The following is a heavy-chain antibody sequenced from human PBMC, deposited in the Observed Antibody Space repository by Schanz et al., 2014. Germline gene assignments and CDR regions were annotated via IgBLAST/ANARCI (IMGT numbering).Heavy chain of an antibody. Sequence: QVQLVQSGGEVKKPGASVKVSCKASGYTFSSYGISWVRQAPGLGLEWMGWIGGSDGNTKFAQKFPGRVTMTTDTSTSTVYMELRSLTSDDSDVYYCARDRDQWDGNYLDYGGQGTLVTVSS. V-gene: IGHV1-18*01. CDR2: IGGSDGNT. CDR1: GYTFSSYG. D-gene: IGHD1-26*01. J-gene: IGHJ4*02. CDR3: ARDRDQWDGNYLDY.